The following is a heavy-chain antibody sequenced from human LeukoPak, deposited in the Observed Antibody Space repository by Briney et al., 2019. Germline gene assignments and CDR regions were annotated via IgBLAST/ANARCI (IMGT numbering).Heavy chain of an antibody. Sequence: TGGSLGLSCAASGFTFDDYAMHWVRQAPGKGLEWVSGISWNSGSIGYADSVKGRFTISRDNSKNTLYLQMNSLRAEDTAVYYCAKAPSYDFWSGYLSTYFDYWGQGTLVTVSS. CDR1: GFTFDDYA. J-gene: IGHJ4*02. D-gene: IGHD3-3*01. V-gene: IGHV3-9*01. CDR2: ISWNSGSI. CDR3: AKAPSYDFWSGYLSTYFDY.